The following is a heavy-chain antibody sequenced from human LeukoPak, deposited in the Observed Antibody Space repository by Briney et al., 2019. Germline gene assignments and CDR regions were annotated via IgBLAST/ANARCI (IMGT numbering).Heavy chain of an antibody. CDR3: ARQGVAGLYYFDY. D-gene: IGHD6-19*01. CDR2: IYYSGST. Sequence: SETLSLTCTVSGGSIRSSYYYWGWIRQPPGKGLEWIGYIYYSGSTYYNPSLKSRVTISVDTSKNQFSLKLSSVTAADTAVYYCARQGVAGLYYFDYWGQGTLVTVSS. CDR1: GGSIRSSYYY. V-gene: IGHV4-30-4*08. J-gene: IGHJ4*02.